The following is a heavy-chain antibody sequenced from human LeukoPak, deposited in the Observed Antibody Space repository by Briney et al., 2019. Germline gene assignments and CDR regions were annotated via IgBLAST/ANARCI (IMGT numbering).Heavy chain of an antibody. Sequence: PSETLSLTCAVYGGSFSGYYWSWIRQPPGKGLEWLGEINHSGSTNYNPSLKSRVTISVDTSKNQFSLKLSSVTAADTAVYYCARVEADYGDYVDYYYYGMDVWGQGTTVTVSS. CDR3: ARVEADYGDYVDYYYYGMDV. CDR1: GGSFSGYY. CDR2: INHSGST. V-gene: IGHV4-34*01. J-gene: IGHJ6*02. D-gene: IGHD4-17*01.